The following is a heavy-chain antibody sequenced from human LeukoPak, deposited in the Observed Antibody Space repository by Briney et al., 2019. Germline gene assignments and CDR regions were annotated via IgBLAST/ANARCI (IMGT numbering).Heavy chain of an antibody. Sequence: ASVKVSCKASGYTFTSYGISWVRQAPGQGLEWMGWISAYNGNTNYAQKLQGRVTMTTDTSTSTAYMELRSLRSDDTAVYYCARDLGCSSTSCYPNHYYYYMDVWGKGTTVTVSS. D-gene: IGHD2-2*01. V-gene: IGHV1-18*01. J-gene: IGHJ6*03. CDR1: GYTFTSYG. CDR3: ARDLGCSSTSCYPNHYYYYMDV. CDR2: ISAYNGNT.